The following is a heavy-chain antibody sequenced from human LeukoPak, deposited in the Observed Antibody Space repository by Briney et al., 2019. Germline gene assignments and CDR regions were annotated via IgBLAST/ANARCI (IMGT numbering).Heavy chain of an antibody. V-gene: IGHV3-23*01. CDR2: ISGSGGST. CDR3: AKASTLFGEYYWVGYFDY. CDR1: GFTFSSYA. Sequence: GGSLRLSCAASGFTFSSYAMSWVRQALGKGLEWVSAISGSGGSTYYADSVKGRFTISRDNSKNTLYLQMNSLRAEDTAVYYCAKASTLFGEYYWVGYFDYWGQGTLVTVSS. J-gene: IGHJ4*02. D-gene: IGHD3-10*02.